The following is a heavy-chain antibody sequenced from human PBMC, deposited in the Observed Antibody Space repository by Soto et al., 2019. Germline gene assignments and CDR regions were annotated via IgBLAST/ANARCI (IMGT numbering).Heavy chain of an antibody. CDR3: ATRYSRP. Sequence: PGGSLRLSCAASGFTCSDTWMNWVRQAPGKGLEWVGRIKSKAGGGTADYAAPVKGRFTISRDDSRNTLYLQMNSLKTEDTAVYYCATRYSRPWGLGTLVTVSS. D-gene: IGHD6-13*01. CDR2: IKSKAGGGTA. V-gene: IGHV3-15*07. J-gene: IGHJ5*02. CDR1: GFTCSDTW.